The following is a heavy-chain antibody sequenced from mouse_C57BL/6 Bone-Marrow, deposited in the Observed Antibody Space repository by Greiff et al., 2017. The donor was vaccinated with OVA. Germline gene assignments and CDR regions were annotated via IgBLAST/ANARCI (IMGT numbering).Heavy chain of an antibody. V-gene: IGHV5-4*01. CDR2: ISDGGSYT. D-gene: IGHD2-3*01. Sequence: EVKLMESGGGLVKPGGSLKLSCAASGFTFSSYAMSWVRQTPEKRLEWVATISDGGSYTYYPDNVKGRFTISRDNAKNNLYLQMSHLKSEDTAMYYCARDGYYGGVWFAYWGQGTLVTVSA. CDR1: GFTFSSYA. J-gene: IGHJ3*01. CDR3: ARDGYYGGVWFAY.